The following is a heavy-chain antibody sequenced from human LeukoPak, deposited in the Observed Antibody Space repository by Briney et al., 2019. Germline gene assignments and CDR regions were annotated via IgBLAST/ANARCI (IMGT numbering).Heavy chain of an antibody. CDR2: VDPEDGET. V-gene: IGHV1-69-2*01. Sequence: ASVKISCKVSGYTFTDYYLHWVQQAPGKGLEWMGLVDPEDGETIYAEKFQGRVTITADTSTDTAYMELGSLRSEDTAVYYCATPIIAVAGSYFDYWGQGTLVTVSS. J-gene: IGHJ4*02. CDR1: GYTFTDYY. D-gene: IGHD6-19*01. CDR3: ATPIIAVAGSYFDY.